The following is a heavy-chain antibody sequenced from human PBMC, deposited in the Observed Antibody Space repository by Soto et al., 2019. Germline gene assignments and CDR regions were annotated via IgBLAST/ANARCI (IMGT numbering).Heavy chain of an antibody. CDR3: ARAPGYTSGCLDY. J-gene: IGHJ4*02. V-gene: IGHV3-21*01. Sequence: EVQLVESGGGLVKPGGSLRLSCAASGFTFNTYTMNWVRQAPGKGLEWVSSISSSGSYIYYADSLKGRFAISRDNAKNALDLQMTSLRAEDTAVYYCARAPGYTSGCLDYWGQGALVTVSS. D-gene: IGHD6-19*01. CDR2: ISSSGSYI. CDR1: GFTFNTYT.